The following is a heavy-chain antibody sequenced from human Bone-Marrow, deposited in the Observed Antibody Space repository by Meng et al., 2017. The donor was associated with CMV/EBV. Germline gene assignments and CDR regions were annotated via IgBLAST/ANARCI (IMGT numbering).Heavy chain of an antibody. CDR3: ARGLSPYCGGDCYSNWFDP. D-gene: IGHD2-21*01. V-gene: IGHV1-8*03. Sequence: ASVKVSCKASGYTFTSYDINWVRQATGQGLEWMGWMNPNSGNTGYAQKFQGRVTITSNTSISTAYMELISLRSEDTAVYYCARGLSPYCGGDCYSNWFDPWGQGTLVTVPS. CDR2: MNPNSGNT. J-gene: IGHJ5*02. CDR1: GYTFTSYD.